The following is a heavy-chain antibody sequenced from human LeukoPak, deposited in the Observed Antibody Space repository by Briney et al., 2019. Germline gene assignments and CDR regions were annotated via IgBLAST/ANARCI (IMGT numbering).Heavy chain of an antibody. D-gene: IGHD4-17*01. CDR2: ISWNSGSI. Sequence: GRSLRPSCAASGFTFDDYAMHWVRQAPGKGLEWVSGISWNSGSIGYAASVRGRFTISRDNAKNSLYLQMNSLRAEDMALYYCAKSYGDYALDYWGQGTLVTVSS. CDR1: GFTFDDYA. J-gene: IGHJ4*02. CDR3: AKSYGDYALDY. V-gene: IGHV3-9*03.